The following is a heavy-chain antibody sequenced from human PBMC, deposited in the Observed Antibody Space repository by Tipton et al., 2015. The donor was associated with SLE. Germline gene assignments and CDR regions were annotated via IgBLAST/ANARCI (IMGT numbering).Heavy chain of an antibody. CDR2: IYYSGST. J-gene: IGHJ4*02. V-gene: IGHV4-59*01. CDR3: ARVGNYDYVWGSYRYFDY. Sequence: TLSLTCTVSGGSISYFYWSWIRQPPGKGLEWIGYIYYSGSTNYNPSLKSRVTISVDTSKNQFSLKLSSVTAADTAVYYCARVGNYDYVWGSYRYFDYWGQGTLVTVSS. D-gene: IGHD3-16*02. CDR1: GGSISYFY.